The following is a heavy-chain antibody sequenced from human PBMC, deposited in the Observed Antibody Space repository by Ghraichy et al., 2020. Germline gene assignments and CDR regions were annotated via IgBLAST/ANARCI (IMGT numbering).Heavy chain of an antibody. Sequence: ASVKVSCKASGYTFTGYYIHWVRQAPGQGLEWMGRIKPKSGGTNYVEKFQGRVTMTSDTSISTAYMELSRLRSDDTAVYYCAREGDYCSGASCPYYYAMDVWGPGTTVTVSS. D-gene: IGHD2-15*01. V-gene: IGHV1-2*06. CDR2: IKPKSGGT. CDR3: AREGDYCSGASCPYYYAMDV. CDR1: GYTFTGYY. J-gene: IGHJ6*02.